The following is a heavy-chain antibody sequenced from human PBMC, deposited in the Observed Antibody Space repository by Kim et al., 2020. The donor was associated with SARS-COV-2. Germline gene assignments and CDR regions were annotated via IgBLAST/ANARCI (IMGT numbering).Heavy chain of an antibody. V-gene: IGHV4-34*01. CDR1: GGTFSSYY. CDR2: INPSGST. CDR3: ARRSDL. J-gene: IGHJ2*01. Sequence: SETLSLTCAVYGGTFSSYYWTWIRQPPGKGLEWIGDINPSGSTKYNPSLKSRVTISVDTSKNQFSLNVNSVTAADTAVYYCARRSDLWGRGTLVTVSS.